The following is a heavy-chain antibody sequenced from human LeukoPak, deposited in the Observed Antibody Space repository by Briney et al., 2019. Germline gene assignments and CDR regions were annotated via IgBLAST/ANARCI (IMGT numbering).Heavy chain of an antibody. CDR2: IYHDGTT. Sequence: SETLSLTCTVSGGSISIYYWICSRQPPGKGLEYIGYIYHDGTTNYNPSLKSRVTISIDTSKKQFSLNLTSVTAADTAVYYCASNSGSYYVGGDWGQGTPVTVSS. CDR1: GGSISIYY. V-gene: IGHV4-59*01. D-gene: IGHD3-10*01. CDR3: ASNSGSYYVGGD. J-gene: IGHJ4*02.